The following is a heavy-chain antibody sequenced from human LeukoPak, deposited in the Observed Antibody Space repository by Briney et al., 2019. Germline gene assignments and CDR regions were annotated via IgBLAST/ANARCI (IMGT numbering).Heavy chain of an antibody. Sequence: GGPLRLSCAASGFTFSSYSMNWVRQAPGKGLECVSHISVSGSITFYADSVKGRFTISRDNAKNSLYLQMSSLRDEDTAVYYCARGPMNGTTSYMDVWGKGTTVTVSS. CDR1: GFTFSSYS. D-gene: IGHD1-7*01. V-gene: IGHV3-48*02. J-gene: IGHJ6*03. CDR2: ISVSGSIT. CDR3: ARGPMNGTTSYMDV.